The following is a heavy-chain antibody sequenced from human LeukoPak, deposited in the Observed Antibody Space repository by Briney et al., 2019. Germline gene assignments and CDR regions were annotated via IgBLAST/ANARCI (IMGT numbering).Heavy chain of an antibody. CDR2: IRYDGNNK. CDR1: GFTFSSYA. V-gene: IGHV3-30*02. CDR3: AKGDDYGANTRLPKYNWFDP. Sequence: GGSLRLSCAASGFTFSSYAMHWVRQAPGKGLEWVAFIRYDGNNKNYADSAKGRFTISRDNSKDTLYLQMNSLRAEDTAVYYCAKGDDYGANTRLPKYNWFDPWGQGDRCTVSS. J-gene: IGHJ5*02. D-gene: IGHD4-23*01.